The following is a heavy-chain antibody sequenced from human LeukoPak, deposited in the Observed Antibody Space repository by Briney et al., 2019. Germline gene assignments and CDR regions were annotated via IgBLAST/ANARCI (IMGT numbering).Heavy chain of an antibody. J-gene: IGHJ3*02. V-gene: IGHV1-2*02. Sequence: ASVKVSCKASGYTFTGYYMHWVRQAPGQGLEWMGWINPNSGGTNYAQKFQGRVTMTRDTSISTAYMELSRLRSDDTAVYYCARGRGIWFGEGIDAFDIWGQGTMVTVSS. CDR2: INPNSGGT. D-gene: IGHD3-10*01. CDR3: ARGRGIWFGEGIDAFDI. CDR1: GYTFTGYY.